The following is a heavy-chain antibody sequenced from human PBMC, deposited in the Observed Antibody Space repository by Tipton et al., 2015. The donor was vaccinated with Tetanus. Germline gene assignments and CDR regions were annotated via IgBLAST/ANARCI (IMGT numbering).Heavy chain of an antibody. D-gene: IGHD6-19*01. CDR3: ARGSGWADF. CDR1: GGSFSNYF. CDR2: ISPSGNT. J-gene: IGHJ4*02. Sequence: LRLSCAVYGGSFSNYFWRWIRQPPGKGLEWIGEISPSGNTNYNPSLKSRVTISADTSRNQFSLTLSSGTAADTAVYYCARGSGWADFWGQGTQVTVSS. V-gene: IGHV4-34*01.